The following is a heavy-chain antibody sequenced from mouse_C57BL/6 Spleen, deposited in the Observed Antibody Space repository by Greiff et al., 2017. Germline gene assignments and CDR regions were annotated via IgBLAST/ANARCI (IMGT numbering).Heavy chain of an antibody. J-gene: IGHJ1*03. CDR3: ARDGLGRGYFDV. CDR1: GYTFTSYW. D-gene: IGHD4-1*01. V-gene: IGHV1-69*01. Sequence: QVQLQQPGAELVMPGASVKLSCKASGYTFTSYWMHWVKQRPGQGLEWIGEIDPSDSYTNYNQKFKGKSTLTVDKSSSTAYMQLSSLTSEDSAVYYCARDGLGRGYFDVWGTGTTVTVSS. CDR2: IDPSDSYT.